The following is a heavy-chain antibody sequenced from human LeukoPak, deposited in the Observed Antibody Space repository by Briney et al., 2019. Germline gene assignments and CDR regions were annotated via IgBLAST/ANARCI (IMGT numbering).Heavy chain of an antibody. Sequence: TGGSLRLSCAASGFTFGSYGMSWVRQAPGKGLEWVSFITPNADRTSYADSVEGRLTISRDNPRNTLYMQMNSLRDEDTAVYYCAIMHGYYDGSGYWVQWGQGTLVTVSS. CDR2: ITPNADRT. D-gene: IGHD3-22*01. V-gene: IGHV3-23*01. CDR1: GFTFGSYG. J-gene: IGHJ1*01. CDR3: AIMHGYYDGSGYWVQ.